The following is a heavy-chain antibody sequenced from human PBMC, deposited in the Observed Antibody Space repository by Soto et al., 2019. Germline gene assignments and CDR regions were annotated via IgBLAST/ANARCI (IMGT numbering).Heavy chain of an antibody. Sequence: SETLSLTCTVSGDSINNYYWSCIRQPPGKGLEWIGSSSYSGSTNYNPSLKSQVTISLDTSRNQFSLKLTSVTAADTAVYYSATAMRATILLVGNTNWFDPWGQGTLVTVS. CDR1: GDSINNYY. V-gene: IGHV4-59*01. J-gene: IGHJ5*02. CDR3: ATAMRATILLVGNTNWFDP. CDR2: SSYSGST. D-gene: IGHD5-12*01.